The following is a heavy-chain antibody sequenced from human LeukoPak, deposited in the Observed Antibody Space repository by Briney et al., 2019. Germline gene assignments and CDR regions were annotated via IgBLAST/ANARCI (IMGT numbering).Heavy chain of an antibody. Sequence: GASVKVSCKASGYTFTSYYMHWVRQAPGQGLEWMGIINPSGGSTSYAQKFQGRVTMTRDMSTSTVYMELSSLRSEDTAVYYCATHRTPTTGVHYYCYYMDVWGKGTTVTVSS. CDR3: ATHRTPTTGVHYYCYYMDV. CDR1: GYTFTSYY. V-gene: IGHV1-46*01. D-gene: IGHD4-17*01. J-gene: IGHJ6*03. CDR2: INPSGGST.